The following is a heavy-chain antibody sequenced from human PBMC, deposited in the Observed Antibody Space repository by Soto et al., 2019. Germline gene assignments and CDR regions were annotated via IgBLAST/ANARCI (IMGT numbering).Heavy chain of an antibody. D-gene: IGHD3-22*01. CDR3: ASSSSGYRGVPFDI. J-gene: IGHJ3*02. CDR1: GYTFTSYA. Sequence: GASVKVSCKASGYTFTSYAMHWVRQAPGQRLEWMGWINAGNGNTKYSQKFQGRVTITRDTSASTAYMELSSLRSEDTAAYYCASSSSGYRGVPFDICGQRKMVPV. CDR2: INAGNGNT. V-gene: IGHV1-3*01.